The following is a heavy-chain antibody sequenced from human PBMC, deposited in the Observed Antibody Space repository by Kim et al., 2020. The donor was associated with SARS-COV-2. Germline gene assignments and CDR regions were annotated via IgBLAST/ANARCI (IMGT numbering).Heavy chain of an antibody. CDR2: EK. CDR3: ARGARYSSWY. V-gene: IGHV3-7*01. Sequence: EKYEVDSVKGRFTISRDNAKNSLYLQMNSLRAEDTAVYYCARGARYSSWYWGQGTLVTVSS. J-gene: IGHJ4*02. D-gene: IGHD5-18*01.